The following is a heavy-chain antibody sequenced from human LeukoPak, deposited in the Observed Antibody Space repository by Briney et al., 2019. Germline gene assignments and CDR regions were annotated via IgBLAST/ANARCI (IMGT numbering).Heavy chain of an antibody. CDR2: IESNGGDK. V-gene: IGHV3-7*01. CDR1: GFSFSIYW. Sequence: PGGSLRLSCAASGFSFSIYWMSGIRQTPGRGVEYVAHIESNGGDKYYVDSVRGRFTISRDNAKNSLYLQMNSLRAEDTAVYFCASAVRGSSVDDWGQGTLVTVSS. J-gene: IGHJ4*02. CDR3: ASAVRGSSVDD.